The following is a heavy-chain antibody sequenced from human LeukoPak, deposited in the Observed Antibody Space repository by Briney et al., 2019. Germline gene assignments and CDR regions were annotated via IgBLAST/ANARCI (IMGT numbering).Heavy chain of an antibody. CDR3: ARDLRRDTSGWNSQAVLDY. CDR1: GYTFTSYG. D-gene: IGHD6-19*01. V-gene: IGHV1-18*01. CDR2: ISAYNGNT. Sequence: ASVKVSCKASGYTFTSYGISWVRQAPGQGLEWMGWISAYNGNTNYAQKKLQGRVTMTTDTSTSTAYMELRSLRSDDTAVYYYARDLRRDTSGWNSQAVLDYWGQGTLVTVSS. J-gene: IGHJ4*02.